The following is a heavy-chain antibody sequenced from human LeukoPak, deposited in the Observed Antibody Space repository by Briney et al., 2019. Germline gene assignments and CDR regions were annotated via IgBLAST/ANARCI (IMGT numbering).Heavy chain of an antibody. CDR1: GFTFSSYA. CDR3: ARAASAEYFQH. J-gene: IGHJ1*01. V-gene: IGHV3-30-3*01. CDR2: ISYDGSNK. Sequence: GGSLRLSCAASGFTFSSYAMHWVRQAPGKGLEWVAVISYDGSNKYYADSVKGRFTIYRDNSKNTLYLQMNSLRAEDTAVYYCARAASAEYFQHWGQGTLVTVSS.